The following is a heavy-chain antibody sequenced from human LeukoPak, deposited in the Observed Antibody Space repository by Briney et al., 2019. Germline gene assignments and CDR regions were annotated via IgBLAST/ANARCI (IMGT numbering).Heavy chain of an antibody. D-gene: IGHD6-13*01. CDR1: GCSINSYW. CDR2: IYTTGRT. Sequence: SETLSLNCSVSGCSINSYWWSWIRQPAGKGLEFIGRIYTTGRTNYNPSLKSRVSMSVDTSKNKFSLELRSVTAADTAVYFCARAGYTISSYRFAYWGQGALVTVSS. V-gene: IGHV4-4*07. J-gene: IGHJ4*02. CDR3: ARAGYTISSYRFAY.